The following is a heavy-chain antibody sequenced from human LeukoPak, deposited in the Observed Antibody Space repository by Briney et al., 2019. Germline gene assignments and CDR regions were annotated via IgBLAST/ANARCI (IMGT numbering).Heavy chain of an antibody. CDR1: GGTFSSYA. Sequence: ASVRVSCKASGGTFSSYAISWVRQAPGQGLEWMGRIIPILGIANYAQTFQGRVTITADKSTSTAYMELSSLRSEDTAVYFCATEEVAGRGYYFDYWGQGILVTVSS. D-gene: IGHD6-19*01. CDR3: ATEEVAGRGYYFDY. J-gene: IGHJ4*02. V-gene: IGHV1-69*04. CDR2: IIPILGIA.